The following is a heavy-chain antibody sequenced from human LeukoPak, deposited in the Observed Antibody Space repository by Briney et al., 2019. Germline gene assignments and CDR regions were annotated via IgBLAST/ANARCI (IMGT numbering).Heavy chain of an antibody. D-gene: IGHD3-22*01. Sequence: GGSLRLSCAASGFTVSSNYMSWVRQASGKGLEWVSVIYTGGSTDYADSVKGRFTISRDNSKNTLYLQMNSLRADDTAVYYCATAVKGRAFDIWGQGTMVTVSS. V-gene: IGHV3-53*01. CDR1: GFTVSSNY. CDR3: ATAVKGRAFDI. J-gene: IGHJ3*02. CDR2: IYTGGST.